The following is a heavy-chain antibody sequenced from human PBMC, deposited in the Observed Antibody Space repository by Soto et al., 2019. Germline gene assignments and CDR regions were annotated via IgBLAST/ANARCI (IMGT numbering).Heavy chain of an antibody. V-gene: IGHV3-30-3*01. D-gene: IGHD5-12*01. CDR3: AREVRGYDSALYYYYGMDV. Sequence: GGSLRLSCAASGFTFSSYAMHWVRQAPGKGLEWVAVISYDGSNKYYADSVKGRFTISRDNSKNTLYLQMNSLRAEDTAVYYCAREVRGYDSALYYYYGMDVWGQGTTVTVSS. CDR1: GFTFSSYA. CDR2: ISYDGSNK. J-gene: IGHJ6*02.